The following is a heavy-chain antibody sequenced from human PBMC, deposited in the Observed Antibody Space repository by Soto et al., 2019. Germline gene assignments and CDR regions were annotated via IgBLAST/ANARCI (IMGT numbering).Heavy chain of an antibody. Sequence: SLRLSCAASGFTFSSYGMHWVRQAPGKGLEWVAVISYDGSNKYYADSVKGRFTISRDNSKNTLYLQMNSLRAEDTAVYYCAKDIQGWYYYDSSGYFHYWGQGTLVTVSS. J-gene: IGHJ4*02. CDR1: GFTFSSYG. CDR2: ISYDGSNK. CDR3: AKDIQGWYYYDSSGYFHY. V-gene: IGHV3-30*18. D-gene: IGHD3-22*01.